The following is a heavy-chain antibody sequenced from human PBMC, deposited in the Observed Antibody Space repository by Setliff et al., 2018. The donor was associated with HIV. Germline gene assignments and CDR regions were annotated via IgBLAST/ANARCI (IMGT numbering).Heavy chain of an antibody. CDR2: INPNSGGT. Sequence: ASVKVSCKASGYTFTGYYMHWVRQAPGQGLEWMGRINPNSGGTNYAQKFQGRVAMTRDTSISTAYMELSRLRSDDTAVYYCAGDGGFGMIVVAPPDAFDIWGQGTMVTVSS. J-gene: IGHJ3*02. V-gene: IGHV1-2*06. CDR3: AGDGGFGMIVVAPPDAFDI. CDR1: GYTFTGYY. D-gene: IGHD3-22*01.